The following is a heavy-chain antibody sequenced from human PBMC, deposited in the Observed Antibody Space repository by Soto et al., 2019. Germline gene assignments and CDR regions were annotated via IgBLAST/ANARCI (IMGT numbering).Heavy chain of an antibody. Sequence: QVQLQQWGAGLLKPSETLSLTCGVYGGSFSGYYWSWIRQHPGKGLEWIGEINQSGSTNYNPSLKSRVTVSVDTSEDQSSLKLISVTAADAAVYYCGRRVRGVNDTFDIWGQGKMVTVSS. J-gene: IGHJ3*02. D-gene: IGHD3-10*01. CDR1: GGSFSGYY. CDR2: INQSGST. CDR3: GRRVRGVNDTFDI. V-gene: IGHV4-34*02.